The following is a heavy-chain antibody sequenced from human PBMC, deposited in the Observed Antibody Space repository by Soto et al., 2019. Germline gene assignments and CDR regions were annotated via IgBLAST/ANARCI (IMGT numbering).Heavy chain of an antibody. V-gene: IGHV3-23*01. CDR3: AKDYSSSSIWRPYFDY. CDR1: GFTFSNYA. J-gene: IGHJ4*02. CDR2: LSGSGDST. D-gene: IGHD6-6*01. Sequence: PGGSLRLSCAASGFTFSNYAMTWVRQAAGKGLEWVSGLSGSGDSTYYADSVKGRFTVSRDNSKNTLFLQMSNLRADDTAVYYCAKDYSSSSIWRPYFDYWGQGTLVTVPQ.